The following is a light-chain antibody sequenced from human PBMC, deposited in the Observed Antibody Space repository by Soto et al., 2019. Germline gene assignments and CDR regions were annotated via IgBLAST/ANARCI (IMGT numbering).Light chain of an antibody. Sequence: QSVLTQPASVSGSPGQSITVSCTGTINDVGRYGYVSWYQQYPDKAPKLIIFEINNRPSGVSDRFSGSRSGNTASLTISGLQADDEGDYYCASYTNDSPLGVFGTGTKVTVL. V-gene: IGLV2-14*01. CDR1: INDVGRYGY. J-gene: IGLJ1*01. CDR3: ASYTNDSPLGV. CDR2: EIN.